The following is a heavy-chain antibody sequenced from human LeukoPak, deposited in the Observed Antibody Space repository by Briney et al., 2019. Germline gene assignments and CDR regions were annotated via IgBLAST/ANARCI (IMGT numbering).Heavy chain of an antibody. CDR1: GYTFTSYD. J-gene: IGHJ4*02. D-gene: IGHD1-26*01. CDR3: ARVRKWEPTYDY. CDR2: MNPNSGNT. Sequence: ASVKVSCKASGYTFTSYDINWVRQATGQGLEWMGWMNPNSGNTGYAQKFQGRVTMTRNTSISTAYMELSSLRSEDTAVYYCARVRKWEPTYDYWGQGTLVTVSS. V-gene: IGHV1-8*01.